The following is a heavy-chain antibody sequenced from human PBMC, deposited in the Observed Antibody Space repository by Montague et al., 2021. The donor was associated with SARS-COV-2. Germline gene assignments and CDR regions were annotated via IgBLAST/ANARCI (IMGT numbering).Heavy chain of an antibody. V-gene: IGHV4-39*01. CDR1: GGSISSSSYY. J-gene: IGHJ4*02. D-gene: IGHD2-2*01. CDR3: ARHLLGYCSSTSCYVG. CDR2: IYYSGST. Sequence: SETRSLTCTVSGGSISSSSYYWGWIRQPPGKGLEWIGSIYYSGSTYYSPSLKSRVTISVDTSKNQFSLKLSSVTAADTAVYYCARHLLGYCSSTSCYVGWGQGTLVTVSS.